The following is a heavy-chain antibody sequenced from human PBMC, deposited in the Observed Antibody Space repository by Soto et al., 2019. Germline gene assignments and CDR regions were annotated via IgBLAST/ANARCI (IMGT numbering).Heavy chain of an antibody. CDR3: ARGFYYGSGSPPLGMDV. Sequence: PGGSLRLSCAASGFTVSSNYMSWVRPAPGKGLEWVSVIYSGGSTYYADSVKGRFTISRHNSKNTLYLQMNSLRAEDTAVYYCARGFYYGSGSPPLGMDVWGQGTTVTVSS. V-gene: IGHV3-53*04. D-gene: IGHD3-10*01. CDR1: GFTVSSNY. CDR2: IYSGGST. J-gene: IGHJ6*02.